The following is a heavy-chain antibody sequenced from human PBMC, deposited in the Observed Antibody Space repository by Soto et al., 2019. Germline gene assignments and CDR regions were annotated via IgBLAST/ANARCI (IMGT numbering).Heavy chain of an antibody. Sequence: QGTLKESGPTLVKPTQTLTLTCSFSGFSLSTSGVGVGWIRQSPGKALGWLALIYWSGDEHYRPSLKSRLSIVKDTSKNHVVVIMADMDPVDTATYYCARGLATLPVFAFDIWGQGTMVTVSS. V-gene: IGHV2-5*01. CDR3: ARGLATLPVFAFDI. CDR2: IYWSGDE. D-gene: IGHD6-6*01. CDR1: GFSLSTSGVG. J-gene: IGHJ3*02.